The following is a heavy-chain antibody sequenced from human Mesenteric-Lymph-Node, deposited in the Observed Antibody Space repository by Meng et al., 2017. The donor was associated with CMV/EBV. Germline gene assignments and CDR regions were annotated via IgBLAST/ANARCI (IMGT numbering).Heavy chain of an antibody. Sequence: ASVKVSCKASGYTFTSYGISWVRQAPGQGLEWMGWISAYNGNTNYAQKLQGRVTMTTDTSTSTAYMELRSLRSDDTAVYYCARDLSGEVAARTFDYWGQGTLVTGLL. V-gene: IGHV1-18*01. CDR3: ARDLSGEVAARTFDY. CDR2: ISAYNGNT. CDR1: GYTFTSYG. D-gene: IGHD6-6*01. J-gene: IGHJ4*02.